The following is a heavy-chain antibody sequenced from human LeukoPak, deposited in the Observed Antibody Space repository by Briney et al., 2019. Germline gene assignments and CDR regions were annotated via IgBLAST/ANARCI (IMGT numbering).Heavy chain of an antibody. CDR3: ASSGAPVVTDPIDY. V-gene: IGHV3-7*01. Sequence: GGSLRLSCAASGFTFSSYWMSWVRQAPGKGLEWVANIKRDGSEKYYVDSVKGRFTISRDNAKNSLYLQMNSLRAEDTAVYYCASSGAPVVTDPIDYWGQGTLVTVSS. J-gene: IGHJ4*02. CDR2: IKRDGSEK. D-gene: IGHD4-23*01. CDR1: GFTFSSYW.